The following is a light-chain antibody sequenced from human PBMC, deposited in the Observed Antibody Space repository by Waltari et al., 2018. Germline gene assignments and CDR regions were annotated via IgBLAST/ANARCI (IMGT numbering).Light chain of an antibody. V-gene: IGKV2-30*01. Sequence: DVVLTQSPLSLPVTLGQPASISCRSSQSLVFSDRNTYLSWFQQRPGQSPRRLIYKVSDRDSGVPDRFSGSGSGTDFTLKISRVEAEDVGIYYCMQGTHWPPATFGQGTRLEIK. CDR3: MQGTHWPPAT. CDR1: QSLVFSDRNTY. J-gene: IGKJ1*01. CDR2: KVS.